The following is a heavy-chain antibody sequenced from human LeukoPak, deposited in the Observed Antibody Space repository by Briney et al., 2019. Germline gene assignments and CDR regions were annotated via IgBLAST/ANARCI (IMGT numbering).Heavy chain of an antibody. V-gene: IGHV4-34*01. D-gene: IGHD3-16*01. J-gene: IGHJ4*02. CDR2: INHSGST. CDR3: ARRSRGRGGTHFDY. Sequence: TSETLSLTCAVYGGSFSGYYWSWIRQPPGKGLEWIGEINHSGSTNYNPSLKSRVTISVDTSKNQFSLKLSSVTAADTAVYYCARRSRGRGGTHFDYWGQGTLVTVSS. CDR1: GGSFSGYY.